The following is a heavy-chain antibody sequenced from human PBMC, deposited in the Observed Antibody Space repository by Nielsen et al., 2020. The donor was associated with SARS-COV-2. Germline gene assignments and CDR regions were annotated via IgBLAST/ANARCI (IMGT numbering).Heavy chain of an antibody. D-gene: IGHD3-3*01. CDR1: GGSISSGNW. V-gene: IGHV4-4*02. CDR2: IYHSGFT. Sequence: SETLSLTCAVSGGSISSGNWWSWVRQSPGKGLEWIGEIYHSGFTNYNPSLKSRVTISVDKSKNQFSLSLRSVTAADTAVYYCARSAAYYDFWSGYSLDSWGQGTLVTVSS. J-gene: IGHJ4*02. CDR3: ARSAAYYDFWSGYSLDS.